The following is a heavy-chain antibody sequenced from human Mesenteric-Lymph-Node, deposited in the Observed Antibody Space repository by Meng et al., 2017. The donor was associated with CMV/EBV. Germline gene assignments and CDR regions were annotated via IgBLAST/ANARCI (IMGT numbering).Heavy chain of an antibody. CDR2: IKTDGSEK. CDR3: ARDSGGEFDY. Sequence: GGSLRLSCAASGFTFSSSWMTWIRQAPGKGLEWVAEIKTDGSEKYHVDSVKGRMSISRDNSKNTVYLQMSSLRPEDTGVYYCARDSGGEFDYWGQGTLVTVSS. CDR1: GFTFSSSW. V-gene: IGHV3-7*01. J-gene: IGHJ4*02. D-gene: IGHD3-16*01.